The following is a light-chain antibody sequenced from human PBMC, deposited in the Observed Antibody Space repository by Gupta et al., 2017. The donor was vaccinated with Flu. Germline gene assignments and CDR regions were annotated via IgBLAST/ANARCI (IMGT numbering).Light chain of an antibody. CDR3: QQDYALLT. J-gene: IGKJ4*01. Sequence: IVMTQSPATLSVSPGERVTRSCRASQSVGGHLAWYQQKPGQSPSLLIYDTSNRATGVPARFNGSGYGKEFTLTSSRRQSEDFAGYYGQQDYALLTLGGGTNVDIK. V-gene: IGKV3-15*01. CDR1: QSVGGH. CDR2: DTS.